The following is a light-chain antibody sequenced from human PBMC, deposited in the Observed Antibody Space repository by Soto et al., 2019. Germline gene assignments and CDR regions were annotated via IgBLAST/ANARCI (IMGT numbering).Light chain of an antibody. V-gene: IGLV2-14*01. CDR3: SSYTSSSTLYV. CDR2: DVS. J-gene: IGLJ1*01. CDR1: SSDVGDFNY. Sequence: QPVLTHYASGSGSPGQSSTISCTGTSSDVGDFNYVSWYQQHPGKAPKLIIYDVSNRPSGVSNRFSGSKSGNTASLTISGLQAEDEADYYCSSYTSSSTLYVFGTGTKVTGL.